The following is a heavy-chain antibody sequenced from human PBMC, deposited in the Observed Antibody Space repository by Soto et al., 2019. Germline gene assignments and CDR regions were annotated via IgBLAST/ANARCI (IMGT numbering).Heavy chain of an antibody. CDR1: GYTFTSYP. J-gene: IGHJ2*01. Sequence: VASVKVSCKASGYTFTSYPIHWVRPAPGQGLEWMGWISAYNGITNYAQKLQGRVTMTTDTSTSTAYMELRSLRSDDTAVYYCARDRSVAGWYFDLWGRGTLVTVSS. D-gene: IGHD6-19*01. CDR3: ARDRSVAGWYFDL. V-gene: IGHV1-18*01. CDR2: ISAYNGIT.